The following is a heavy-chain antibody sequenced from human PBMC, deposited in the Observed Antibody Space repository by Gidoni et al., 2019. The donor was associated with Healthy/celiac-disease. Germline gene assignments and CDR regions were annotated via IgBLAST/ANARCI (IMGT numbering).Heavy chain of an antibody. V-gene: IGHV3-9*01. Sequence: EVQLVESGGGLVQPGRSLRLSCAASGFTFVDYAMHWVRQAPGKGLEWVSGISWNSGSIGYADSVKGRFTISRDNAKNSLYLQMNSLRAEDTALYYCAKEGSGYYYYYYGMDVWGQGTTVTVSS. J-gene: IGHJ6*02. CDR1: GFTFVDYA. CDR3: AKEGSGYYYYYYGMDV. D-gene: IGHD3-22*01. CDR2: ISWNSGSI.